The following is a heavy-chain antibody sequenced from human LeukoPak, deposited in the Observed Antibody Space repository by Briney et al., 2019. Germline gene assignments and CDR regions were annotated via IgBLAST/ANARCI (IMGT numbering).Heavy chain of an antibody. Sequence: GGSLRLSCAASGFTFSSYAMSWVRQAPGKGLEWVSAISGSGGSTYYADSVKGRFTISRDNSKNTLYLQMNSLRAEDTAVYYCARCTASCYANAFDVWGQGTLLTVS. D-gene: IGHD2-2*01. CDR1: GFTFSSYA. CDR3: ARCTASCYANAFDV. J-gene: IGHJ3*01. CDR2: ISGSGGST. V-gene: IGHV3-23*01.